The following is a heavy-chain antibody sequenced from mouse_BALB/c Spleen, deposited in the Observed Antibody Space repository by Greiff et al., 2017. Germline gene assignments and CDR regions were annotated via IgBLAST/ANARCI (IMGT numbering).Heavy chain of an antibody. CDR2: ISSGGSYT. Sequence: EVQLVESGGGLVKPGGSLKLSCAASGFTFSSYAMSWVRQSPEKRLEWVAEISSGGSYTYYPDTVTGRFTISRDNAKNTLYLEMSSLRSEDTAMYYCARAGRGAYWGQGTLVTVSA. V-gene: IGHV5-9-4*01. D-gene: IGHD3-3*01. J-gene: IGHJ3*01. CDR3: ARAGRGAY. CDR1: GFTFSSYA.